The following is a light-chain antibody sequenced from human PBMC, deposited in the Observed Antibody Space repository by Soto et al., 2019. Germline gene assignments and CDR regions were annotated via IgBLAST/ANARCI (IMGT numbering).Light chain of an antibody. J-gene: IGLJ1*01. CDR3: KSYAGSNTYV. V-gene: IGLV2-8*01. CDR1: KNDIGVSDI. Sequence: QSVPTQPPSATGSPGQSVTICYTGTKNDIGVSDISSWYHNHPGKASRLIIFAVVKRPSGVPDRLYVSKSGNKASLTVSCLQAADEADYFCKSYAGSNTYVFGSGTTVTVL. CDR2: AVV.